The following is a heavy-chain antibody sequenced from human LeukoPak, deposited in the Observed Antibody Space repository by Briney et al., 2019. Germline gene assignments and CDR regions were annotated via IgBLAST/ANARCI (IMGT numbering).Heavy chain of an antibody. V-gene: IGHV4-4*02. Sequence: SETLSLTCAVSGGSTSSSNWWSWVRQPPGKGLEWIGEIYHSGSTNYNPSLKSRVTISVDKSKNQFSLKLSSVTAADTAVYYCARGPGRDGYNSGYWGQGTLVTVSS. CDR2: IYHSGST. CDR3: ARGPGRDGYNSGY. D-gene: IGHD5-24*01. CDR1: GGSTSSSNW. J-gene: IGHJ4*02.